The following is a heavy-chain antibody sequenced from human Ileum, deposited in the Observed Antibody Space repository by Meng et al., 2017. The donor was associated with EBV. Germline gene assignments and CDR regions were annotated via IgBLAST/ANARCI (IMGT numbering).Heavy chain of an antibody. Sequence: QLHESGPGLVKPSETLSLTCSVSGGSVSSGGNYWSWIRQPPGKGLEWIGYIYNSGSTNYNPSLKSRVTISVDTSKNQFSLKLSSVTAADTAVYYCARDGYSSGSDWGQGTLVTVSS. CDR2: IYNSGST. CDR3: ARDGYSSGSD. CDR1: GGSVSSGGNY. D-gene: IGHD6-19*01. J-gene: IGHJ4*02. V-gene: IGHV4-61*08.